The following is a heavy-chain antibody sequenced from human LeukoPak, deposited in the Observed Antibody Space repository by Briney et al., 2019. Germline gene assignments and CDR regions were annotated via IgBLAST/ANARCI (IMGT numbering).Heavy chain of an antibody. D-gene: IGHD4-11*01. CDR1: GFTFSTYR. CDR2: IRSSTSTI. Sequence: GGSLRLSCAASGFTFSTYRMNWVRQAPGKGLEWDSYIRSSTSTIYYADSVKGRFTISRDNANNSLYLQMNSLRAEDTAVYYCARVLPYDYINRFDGWGQGTLVTVSS. J-gene: IGHJ5*02. V-gene: IGHV3-48*01. CDR3: ARVLPYDYINRFDG.